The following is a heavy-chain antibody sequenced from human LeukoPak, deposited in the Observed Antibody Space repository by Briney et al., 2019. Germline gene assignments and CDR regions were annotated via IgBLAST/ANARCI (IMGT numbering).Heavy chain of an antibody. J-gene: IGHJ5*02. CDR1: GFTFDDYA. CDR3: VGSGSFSNWFDP. V-gene: IGHV3-9*01. D-gene: IGHD3-10*01. Sequence: GGSLRLSCAASGFTFDDYAMHWVRHAPGKGLEWVSGISWNSGSIGYADSVKGRFTISRDNAKNSLYLQMNSLRAEDTALYYCVGSGSFSNWFDPWGQGTLVTVSS. CDR2: ISWNSGSI.